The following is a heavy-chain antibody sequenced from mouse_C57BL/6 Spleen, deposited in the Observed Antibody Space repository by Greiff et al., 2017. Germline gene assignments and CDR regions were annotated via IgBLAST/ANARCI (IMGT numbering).Heavy chain of an antibody. CDR2: INPGSGGT. Sequence: QVQLKESGAELVRPGTSVKVSCKASGYAFTNYLIEWVKQRPGQGLEWIGVINPGSGGTNYNEKFKGKATLTADKSSSTAYMQLSSLTSEDSAVYFCARRGRDCSSYTRTWYFDVWGTGTTVTVSS. V-gene: IGHV1-54*01. D-gene: IGHD1-1*01. J-gene: IGHJ1*03. CDR3: ARRGRDCSSYTRTWYFDV. CDR1: GYAFTNYL.